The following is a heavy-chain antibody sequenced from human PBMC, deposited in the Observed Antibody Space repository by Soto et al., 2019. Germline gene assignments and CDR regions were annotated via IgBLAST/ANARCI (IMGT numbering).Heavy chain of an antibody. V-gene: IGHV3-7*03. CDR1: GFTFSSYW. J-gene: IGHJ4*02. CDR3: ARDSSYCSGGSCYPY. D-gene: IGHD2-15*01. Sequence: GGSLRLSCAASGFTFSSYWMSWVRQAPGKGLEWVANIKQDGSEKYYVDSVKGRFTISRDNAKNSLYLQMNSLRAEDTAVYYCARDSSYCSGGSCYPYWGQGTLVTVXS. CDR2: IKQDGSEK.